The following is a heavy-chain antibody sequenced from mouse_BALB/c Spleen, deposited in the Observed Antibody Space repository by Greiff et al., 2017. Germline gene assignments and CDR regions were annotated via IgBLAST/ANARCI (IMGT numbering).Heavy chain of an antibody. V-gene: IGHV1S127*01. Sequence: QVQLQQPGAELVKPGASVKMSCKASGYTFTSYWMHWVKQRPGQGLEWIGVIDPSDSYTSYNQKFKGKATLTVDTSSSTAYMQLSSLTSEDSAVYYCTRVDYYAMDYWGRGTSVTVSS. CDR2: IDPSDSYT. J-gene: IGHJ4*01. CDR1: GYTFTSYW. CDR3: TRVDYYAMDY.